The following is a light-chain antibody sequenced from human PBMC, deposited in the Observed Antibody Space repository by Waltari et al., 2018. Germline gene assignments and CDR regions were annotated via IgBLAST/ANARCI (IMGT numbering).Light chain of an antibody. CDR1: SSDVGSYNL. CDR2: EGS. Sequence: QSALTQPASVSGSPGQSITISCTGTSSDVGSYNLVSWYQQHPGKAPKLMIYEGSKRPSGVSNRFSGSKSGNTASLTISGLQAEDEADYYCCPYAGTNYVFGTGTKVTVL. CDR3: CPYAGTNYV. J-gene: IGLJ1*01. V-gene: IGLV2-23*01.